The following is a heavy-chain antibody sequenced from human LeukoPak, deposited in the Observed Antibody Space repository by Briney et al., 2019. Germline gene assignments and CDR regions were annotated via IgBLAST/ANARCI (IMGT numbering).Heavy chain of an antibody. D-gene: IGHD5-18*01. CDR2: IDPSDSYT. J-gene: IGHJ4*02. Sequence: DSPKISCKGSGYSFTSYWISWVRQMPGKGLEWMGRIDPSDSYTNYSPSFQGHVTISADKSISTACLQWSSLKASDTAMYYCARHRGAAMGPSDYWGQGTLVTVSS. V-gene: IGHV5-10-1*01. CDR1: GYSFTSYW. CDR3: ARHRGAAMGPSDY.